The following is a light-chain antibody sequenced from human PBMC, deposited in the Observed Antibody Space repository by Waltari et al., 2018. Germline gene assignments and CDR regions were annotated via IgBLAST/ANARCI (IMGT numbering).Light chain of an antibody. CDR3: MQSLRALWT. J-gene: IGKJ1*01. V-gene: IGKV2-28*01. CDR1: QSLLHSNGYNY. CDR2: LGS. Sequence: DIVVTQSPLSLPVTPGEPASISCRSSQSLLHSNGYNYLDWYLQKPGQSPQLLIYLGSNLASGVPDRFSGSGSGTDFTLKISRVEAEDVGVYYCMQSLRALWTFGQGTKVEIK.